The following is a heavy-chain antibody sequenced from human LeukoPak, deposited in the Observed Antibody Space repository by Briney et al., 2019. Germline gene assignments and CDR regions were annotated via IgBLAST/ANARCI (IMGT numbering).Heavy chain of an antibody. J-gene: IGHJ2*01. CDR1: GGSISSYY. CDR3: ARDRDYYDSSGYYWYIDL. D-gene: IGHD3-22*01. CDR2: IYTSGST. Sequence: SSETLSLTCAVSGGSISSYYWSWIRQPAGKGLEWIGRIYTSGSTNYNPSLKSRVTMSVDTSKNQFSLKLSSVTAADTAVYYCARDRDYYDSSGYYWYIDLWGRGTLVTVSS. V-gene: IGHV4-4*07.